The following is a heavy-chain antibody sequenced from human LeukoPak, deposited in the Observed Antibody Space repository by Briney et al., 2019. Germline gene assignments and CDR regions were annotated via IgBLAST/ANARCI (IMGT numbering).Heavy chain of an antibody. CDR1: VSSLTQLS. CDR2: LDREDGET. J-gene: IGHJ4*02. Sequence: ASVTVSSTVSVSSLTQLSIHWVRQSPGYGREWMGGLDREDGETIYAQKFQGRVTMTEDTSTHTSYIELSSLRSDDAAVYYCATSGILDFWGQGTLVTVSS. CDR3: ATSGILDF. V-gene: IGHV1-24*01.